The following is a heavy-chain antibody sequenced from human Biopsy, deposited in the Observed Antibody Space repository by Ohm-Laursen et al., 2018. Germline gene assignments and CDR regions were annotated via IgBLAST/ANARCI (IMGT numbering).Heavy chain of an antibody. V-gene: IGHV4-61*03. CDR1: GGSINGGSYY. J-gene: IGHJ2*01. Sequence: PSQTLSLTCTVSGGSINGGSYYWSWLRQPPGKGLEWIGYIYYSGNTHYNPSLKSRVTISVDTSINPLSPRLTFVTAADTAVYYCARHAPSYSGSYWRYFDLWGRGTLVTVSS. D-gene: IGHD1-26*01. CDR2: IYYSGNT. CDR3: ARHAPSYSGSYWRYFDL.